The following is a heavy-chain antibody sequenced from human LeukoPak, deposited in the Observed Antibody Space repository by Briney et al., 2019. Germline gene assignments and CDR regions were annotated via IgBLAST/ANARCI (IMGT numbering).Heavy chain of an antibody. V-gene: IGHV4-34*01. CDR1: GGSFSGYY. CDR3: ARGRQDVTMIVVVMTAVSYYLDV. J-gene: IGHJ6*03. CDR2: MNPSGST. Sequence: PSETLSLTCADYGGSFSGYYWTWIRQTPEKGLEWIGEMNPSGSTNYNPSLKSRVTISVDTSKNQFSLELSSVTAADTAVYYCARGRQDVTMIVVVMTAVSYYLDVWGKGTTVTVS. D-gene: IGHD3-22*01.